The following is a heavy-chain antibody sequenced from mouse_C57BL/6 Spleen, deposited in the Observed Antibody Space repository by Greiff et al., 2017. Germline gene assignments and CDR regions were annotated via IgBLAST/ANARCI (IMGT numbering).Heavy chain of an antibody. J-gene: IGHJ1*03. CDR2: IHPFDSAT. CDR1: GSTFTGYW. V-gene: IGHV1-74*01. D-gene: IGHD1-1*01. Sequence: QVQLKQSGADLVKPGASLKVSCKASGSTFTGYWMHWVRQGPGQGLEWIGRIHPFDSATNYNQKFKGKAPLTVDKSSSTAYMQLSSLTSEDSAVYYCAISSTTVVARDWYFDVWGTGTTVTVSS. CDR3: AISSTTVVARDWYFDV.